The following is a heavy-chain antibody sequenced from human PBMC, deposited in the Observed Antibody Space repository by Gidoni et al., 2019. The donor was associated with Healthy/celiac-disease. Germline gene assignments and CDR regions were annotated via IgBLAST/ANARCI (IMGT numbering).Heavy chain of an antibody. CDR3: AIILTGYWGAFDI. V-gene: IGHV1-69*01. CDR1: GGPFSSYA. J-gene: IGHJ3*02. CDR2: IIPIFGTA. D-gene: IGHD3-9*01. Sequence: QVQLVQSGAAVKKPGSSVQVSCKASGGPFSSYAISWVRQAPGQGLEWMGGIIPIFGTANYAKKFQGRVTITADESTSTAYMELSSLRSEDTAVYYCAIILTGYWGAFDIWGQGTMVTVSS.